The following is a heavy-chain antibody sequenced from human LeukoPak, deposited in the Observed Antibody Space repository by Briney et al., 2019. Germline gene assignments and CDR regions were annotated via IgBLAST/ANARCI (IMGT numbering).Heavy chain of an antibody. D-gene: IGHD3-9*01. J-gene: IGHJ4*01. Sequence: SVKVSCKASGGTFSSYAISWVRQAPGQGLEWMGRIIPILGIANYAQKFQGRVTITADKSTSTAYMELSSLRSEDTAVYYCARGLLNGYDFDYWGQGTLVTVSS. CDR2: IIPILGIA. V-gene: IGHV1-69*04. CDR3: ARGLLNGYDFDY. CDR1: GGTFSSYA.